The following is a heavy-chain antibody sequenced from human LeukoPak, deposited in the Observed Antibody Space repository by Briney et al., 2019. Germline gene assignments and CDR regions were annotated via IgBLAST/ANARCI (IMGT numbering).Heavy chain of an antibody. CDR1: GYTFTDYY. Sequence: ASVKVSCKASGYTFTDYYIHWVRQAPGQGLEWMEWINPNSGGTNYAQGFQRRVTMTRDTSISTAYMGLSRLRSDDTAVYYCARVVAYCGGDCYPHDAFNIWGQGTMVTVSS. J-gene: IGHJ3*02. CDR3: ARVVAYCGGDCYPHDAFNI. D-gene: IGHD2-21*02. V-gene: IGHV1-2*02. CDR2: INPNSGGT.